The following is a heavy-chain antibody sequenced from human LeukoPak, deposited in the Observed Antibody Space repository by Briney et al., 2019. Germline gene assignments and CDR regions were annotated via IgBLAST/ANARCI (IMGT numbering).Heavy chain of an antibody. V-gene: IGHV3-30*02. D-gene: IGHD1-26*01. Sequence: GGSLRLSCAASGFTFSSYGMHWVRQAPGKGLEWVAFIRYDGSNKYYADSVKGRFTISRDNSKNTLYLQMNSLRAEDTAVYYCAKEGGSYVWYFDYWGQGTLVTVSS. J-gene: IGHJ4*02. CDR2: IRYDGSNK. CDR3: AKEGGSYVWYFDY. CDR1: GFTFSSYG.